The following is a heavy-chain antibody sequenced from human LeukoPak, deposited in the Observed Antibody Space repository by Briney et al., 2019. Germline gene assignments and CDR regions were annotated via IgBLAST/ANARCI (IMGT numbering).Heavy chain of an antibody. CDR3: ARLPYYAAVDF. D-gene: IGHD3-3*01. CDR1: GYSFTSYW. J-gene: IGHJ4*02. CDR2: IYPGDSDT. V-gene: IGHV5-51*01. Sequence: GESLKISCKGSGYSFTSYWIVWVRQMPGKGLEWMGIIYPGDSDTRYSPSFQGQVTISADESLRTAYLQWNSLKASDTAMYYCARLPYYAAVDFWGQGTLVTVSS.